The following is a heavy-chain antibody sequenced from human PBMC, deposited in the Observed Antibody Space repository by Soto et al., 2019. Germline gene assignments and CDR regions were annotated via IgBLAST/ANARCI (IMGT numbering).Heavy chain of an antibody. Sequence: SGPTLVNPTQTLTLTCTFSGFSLSTSGMCVSWIRQPPGKALEWLALIDWDDDKYYSTSLKTRLTISKDTSKNQVVLTMTNMDPVDTATYYCARSIVVVVAPPPTNYGMDVWGQGTTVTVSS. CDR2: IDWDDDK. CDR1: GFSLSTSGMC. D-gene: IGHD2-15*01. V-gene: IGHV2-70*01. CDR3: ARSIVVVVAPPPTNYGMDV. J-gene: IGHJ6*02.